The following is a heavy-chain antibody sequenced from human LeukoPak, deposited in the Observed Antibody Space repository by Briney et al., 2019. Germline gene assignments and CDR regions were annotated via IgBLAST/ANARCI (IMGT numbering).Heavy chain of an antibody. V-gene: IGHV1-2*02. CDR1: GYTFSGYY. J-gene: IGHJ4*02. CDR2: INPNSGGT. Sequence: ASVKVSCKASGYTFSGYYMHWVRQAPGQGLEWMGWINPNSGGTMYGQKFQGRVTMTRDTSISTAYMEVSRLRFDDTAVYYCARDVGSSGSYYFDYWGQGTLVTVSS. CDR3: ARDVGSSGSYYFDY. D-gene: IGHD1-26*01.